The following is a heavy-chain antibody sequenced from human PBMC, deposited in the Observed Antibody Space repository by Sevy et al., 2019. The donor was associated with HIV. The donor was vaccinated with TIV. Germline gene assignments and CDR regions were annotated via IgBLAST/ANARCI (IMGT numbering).Heavy chain of an antibody. CDR3: ARDRGEILSSAFDY. J-gene: IGHJ4*02. D-gene: IGHD3-16*01. CDR2: ISYDGRNNK. V-gene: IGHV3-30*04. CDR1: GFTFSDYR. Sequence: GGSLRLSCAASGFTFSDYRMHWVRQAPGKGLEWVAVISYDGRNNKNNADSVKGRFTMSRDNSKNTLYLKMNSLRAEDTAIYYCARDRGEILSSAFDYWGQGTLVTVSS.